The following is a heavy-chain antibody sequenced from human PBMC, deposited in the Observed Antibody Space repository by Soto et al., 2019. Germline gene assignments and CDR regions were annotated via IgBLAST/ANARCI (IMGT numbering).Heavy chain of an antibody. Sequence: PGGSLRLSCAASGFTFSSYGMHWVRQAPGKGLEWVAVIWYDGSNKYYADSVKGRFTISRDNSKNTLYLQMNSLRAEDTAVYYCARDSSGWPTYLYYYYGMDVWGQGTTVTVSS. CDR2: IWYDGSNK. CDR1: GFTFSSYG. D-gene: IGHD6-19*01. J-gene: IGHJ6*02. V-gene: IGHV3-33*01. CDR3: ARDSSGWPTYLYYYYGMDV.